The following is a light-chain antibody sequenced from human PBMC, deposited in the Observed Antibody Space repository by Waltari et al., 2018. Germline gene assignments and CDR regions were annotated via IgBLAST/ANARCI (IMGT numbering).Light chain of an antibody. V-gene: IGLV2-11*01. CDR2: DVS. CDR1: ISDVGGYNY. Sequence: QSALTQPRSVSGSPGQSVTISCTGTISDVGGYNYVSWYQQHPGTAPKLVIHDVSQRASCVPDRFSGSKSGNTASLTIAGLQAEDEADYYCCSHAGSYTTVFGTGTKVTVL. J-gene: IGLJ1*01. CDR3: CSHAGSYTTV.